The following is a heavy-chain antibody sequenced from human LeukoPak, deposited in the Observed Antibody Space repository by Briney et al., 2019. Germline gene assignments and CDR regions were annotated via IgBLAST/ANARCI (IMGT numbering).Heavy chain of an antibody. V-gene: IGHV3-7*01. J-gene: IGHJ4*02. CDR1: GVTFGTYW. CDR3: ARDVGLSGYDLNDY. CDR2: IKYDGSEK. Sequence: GGSLRLSCVDSGVTFGTYWMTWVRQAPGKGVEWVADIKYDGSEKYYGDSVKGRFTVSRDNAKNSLYLQMNSLRAEDTAMYYCARDVGLSGYDLNDYWGQGTLVTVSS. D-gene: IGHD5-12*01.